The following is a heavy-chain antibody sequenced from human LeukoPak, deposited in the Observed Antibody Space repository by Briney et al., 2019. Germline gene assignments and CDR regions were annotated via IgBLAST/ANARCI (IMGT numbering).Heavy chain of an antibody. CDR2: ISSSSSYI. V-gene: IGHV3-21*01. D-gene: IGHD3-10*01. CDR3: AREDGSGSYYIGMIDY. J-gene: IGHJ4*02. CDR1: GFTFSSYS. Sequence: GSLRLSCAASGFTFSSYSMNWVRQAPGKGLEWVSSISSSSSYIYYADSVKGQFTISRDNAKNSLYLQMNSLRAEDTAVYYCAREDGSGSYYIGMIDYWGQGTLVTVSS.